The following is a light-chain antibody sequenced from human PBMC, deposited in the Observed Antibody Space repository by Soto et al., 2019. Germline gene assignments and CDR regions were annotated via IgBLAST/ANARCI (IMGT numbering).Light chain of an antibody. V-gene: IGKV3-15*01. CDR1: QSVSRSY. CDR3: QQYNNWPQT. CDR2: DAS. Sequence: EIVLTQSPGTLSLSPGERATLSCRASQSVSRSYLAWYQQKPGQAPRLLIYDASTRATGIPARFSGSGSGTDFTLTMSGLQSEDFAVYDCQQYNNWPQTFGQGTKVDIK. J-gene: IGKJ1*01.